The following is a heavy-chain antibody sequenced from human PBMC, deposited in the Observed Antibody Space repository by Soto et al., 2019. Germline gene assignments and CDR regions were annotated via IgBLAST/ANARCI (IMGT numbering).Heavy chain of an antibody. Sequence: QVQLVQSGAEVKKPGASVKVSCKASGYTFTGYYMHWVRQAPGQGLEWMGWINTNSGGTNYAQKLRGWVKMTRATSISTAYMALSRLRSDDTAVYYCARAPHFWSGYSGGYGMDVWGQGTTVTVSS. D-gene: IGHD3-3*01. CDR2: INTNSGGT. CDR3: ARAPHFWSGYSGGYGMDV. J-gene: IGHJ6*02. CDR1: GYTFTGYY. V-gene: IGHV1-2*04.